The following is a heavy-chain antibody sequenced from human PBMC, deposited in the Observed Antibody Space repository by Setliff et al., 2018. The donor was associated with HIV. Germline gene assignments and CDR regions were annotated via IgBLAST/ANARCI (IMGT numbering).Heavy chain of an antibody. J-gene: IGHJ3*02. CDR2: IFTGGST. D-gene: IGHD3-3*01. CDR3: ARDVLQFEAEAFDI. CDR1: GGSINSGSYF. V-gene: IGHV4-61*02. Sequence: SETLSLTCTVSGGSINSGSYFWSWIRQPAGKGLEWIGRIFTGGSTNYNPSLKSRVTISLDTSRNQFSLKLRSVTAADTAVYYCARDVLQFEAEAFDIWGQGTMVTVSS.